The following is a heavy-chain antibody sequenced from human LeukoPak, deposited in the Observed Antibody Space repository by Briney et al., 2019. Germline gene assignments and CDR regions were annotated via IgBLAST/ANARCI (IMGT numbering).Heavy chain of an antibody. CDR3: ARLASRRAFDI. V-gene: IGHV4-39*01. CDR1: GGSISSSSYY. CDR2: IYYSGST. Sequence: SSETLSLTCTVSGGSISSSSYYWGWIRQPPRKGLEWIGSIYYSGSTYYNPSLKSRVAISVDTSKNQFSLKLSSVTAADTAVYYCARLASRRAFDIWGQGTMVTVSS. J-gene: IGHJ3*02. D-gene: IGHD6-6*01.